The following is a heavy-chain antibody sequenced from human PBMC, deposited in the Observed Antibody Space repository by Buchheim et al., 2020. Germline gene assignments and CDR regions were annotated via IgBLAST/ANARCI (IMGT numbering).Heavy chain of an antibody. V-gene: IGHV1-46*03. D-gene: IGHD3-22*01. Sequence: QVQLVQSGAEVKKPGASVKVSCKASGYTFTSYYMHWVRQAPGQGLEWMGIINPSGGSTSYAQKFQGRVTMTRDTSTSTVYMELRRLRSEDTAVYYCASEMIVVVITGYDMDVWGQGTT. CDR2: INPSGGST. J-gene: IGHJ6*02. CDR1: GYTFTSYY. CDR3: ASEMIVVVITGYDMDV.